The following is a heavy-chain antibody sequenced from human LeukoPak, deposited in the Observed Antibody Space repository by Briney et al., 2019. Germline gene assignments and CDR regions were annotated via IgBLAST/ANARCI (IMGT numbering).Heavy chain of an antibody. Sequence: GGSLRLSCAASGFTFSNYVIHWVRQAPGKGLEWVAVISYDGSNKYYADSVKGRFTISRDNSKNTLYLQMNSLRAEDTAVYYCAAPNSGSYYRGDYWGQGTLVTVSS. V-gene: IGHV3-30*03. CDR3: AAPNSGSYYRGDY. D-gene: IGHD1-26*01. J-gene: IGHJ4*02. CDR1: GFTFSNYV. CDR2: ISYDGSNK.